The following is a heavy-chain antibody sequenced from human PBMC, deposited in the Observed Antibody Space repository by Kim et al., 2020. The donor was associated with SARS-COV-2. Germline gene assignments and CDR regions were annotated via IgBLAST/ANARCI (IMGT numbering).Heavy chain of an antibody. D-gene: IGHD6-19*01. J-gene: IGHJ4*02. CDR3: TTAGPEAEQWLLTSFDY. V-gene: IGHV3-15*01. Sequence: GGSLRLSCAASGFTFSNAWMSWVRQAPGKGLEWVGRIKSKTDGGTTDYAAPVKGRFTISRDDSKNTLYLQMNSLKTEDTAVYYCTTAGPEAEQWLLTSFDYWGQGTLVTVSS. CDR2: IKSKTDGGTT. CDR1: GFTFSNAW.